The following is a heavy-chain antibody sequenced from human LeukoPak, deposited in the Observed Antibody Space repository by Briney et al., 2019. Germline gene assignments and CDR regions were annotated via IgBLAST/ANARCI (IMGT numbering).Heavy chain of an antibody. J-gene: IGHJ5*02. CDR1: GGSISSYY. V-gene: IGHV4-59*01. D-gene: IGHD2-2*01. CDR3: ASQLLGGRDWFDP. CDR2: IYYSGST. Sequence: SETPSLTCTVSGGSISSYYRSWIRQPPGKGLEWIGYIYYSGSTNYNPSLKSRVTISVDTSKNQFSLKLSSVTAADTAVYYCASQLLGGRDWFDPWGQGTLVTVSS.